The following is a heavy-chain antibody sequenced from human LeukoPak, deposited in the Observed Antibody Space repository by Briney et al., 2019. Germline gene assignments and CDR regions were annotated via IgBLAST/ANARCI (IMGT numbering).Heavy chain of an antibody. J-gene: IGHJ5*02. CDR3: ARENYDSSGYNNWFDP. Sequence: PSETLSLTCTVSGGSISSYYWNWIRQPPGKGLEWIGYIYYSGSTNYNPSLKSRVTISVDMSKNQFSLKLSSVTAADTAVYYCARENYDSSGYNNWFDPWGRGTLVTVSS. V-gene: IGHV4-59*01. CDR1: GGSISSYY. CDR2: IYYSGST. D-gene: IGHD3-22*01.